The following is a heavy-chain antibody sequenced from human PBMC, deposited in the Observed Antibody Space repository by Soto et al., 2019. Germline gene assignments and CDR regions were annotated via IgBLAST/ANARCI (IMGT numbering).Heavy chain of an antibody. D-gene: IGHD2-15*01. V-gene: IGHV3-21*01. Sequence: GGSLRLSSAASGFTFSSYSMNWVRQAPGKGLEWVSSISSSSSYIYYADSVKGRFTISRDNAKNSLYLQMNSLRAEDTAVYYCARVRAATIIYYFDYWGQGTLVTVPS. CDR2: ISSSSSYI. CDR1: GFTFSSYS. CDR3: ARVRAATIIYYFDY. J-gene: IGHJ4*02.